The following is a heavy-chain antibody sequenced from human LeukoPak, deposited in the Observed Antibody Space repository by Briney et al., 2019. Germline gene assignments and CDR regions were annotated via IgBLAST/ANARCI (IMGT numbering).Heavy chain of an antibody. CDR1: GYTFTSYG. J-gene: IGHJ4*02. Sequence: ASVKVSCKASGYTFTSYGISWVRQAPGQGLEWMGWISAYNGNTNYAQKLQGRVTMTTDTSTSTAYMELRSLRSDDTAVYYCARTDIVVVPAARPSFDYWGQGTLVTVSS. V-gene: IGHV1-18*01. CDR2: ISAYNGNT. D-gene: IGHD2-2*01. CDR3: ARTDIVVVPAARPSFDY.